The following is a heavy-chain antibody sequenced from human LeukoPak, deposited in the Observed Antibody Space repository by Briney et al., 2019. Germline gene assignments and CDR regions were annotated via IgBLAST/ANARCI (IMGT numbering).Heavy chain of an antibody. V-gene: IGHV3-66*04. CDR1: GFTFTTYS. Sequence: GGSLRLSCAASGFTFTTYSMNWVRQAPGKGLEWVSVIYSGGDTYYADSVKGRFTISRDNSKNTVYLQVNSLRAEDTAVYYCARRSTVTRDVDTWGQGTMVTVSS. J-gene: IGHJ3*02. CDR3: ARRSTVTRDVDT. CDR2: IYSGGDT. D-gene: IGHD4-17*01.